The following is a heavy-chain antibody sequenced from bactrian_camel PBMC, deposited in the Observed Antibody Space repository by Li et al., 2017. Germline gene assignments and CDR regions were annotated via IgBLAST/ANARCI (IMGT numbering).Heavy chain of an antibody. CDR2: ISRGGSS. CDR3: AKALSGGTYYTPEPYMN. CDR1: GSTLSNRC. D-gene: IGHD2*01. V-gene: IGHV3S1*01. Sequence: HVQLVESGGGSVQAGGSLRLSCAASGSTLSNRCMGWFRQAPGKEREGVAAISRGGSSYYADFVRGRFTISRDNAKNTLYLQLNSLQSEDTAMYYCAKALSGGTYYTPEPYMNWGQGTQVTVS. J-gene: IGHJ4*01.